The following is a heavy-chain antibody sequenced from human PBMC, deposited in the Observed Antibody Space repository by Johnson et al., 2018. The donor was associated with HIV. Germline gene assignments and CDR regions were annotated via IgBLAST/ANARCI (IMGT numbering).Heavy chain of an antibody. J-gene: IGHJ3*02. V-gene: IGHV3-53*01. D-gene: IGHD6-6*01. CDR1: GFTVSSNY. CDR3: ARTLGRHDDAFDI. Sequence: MQLVESGGGLIQPGGSLRLSCAASGFTVSSNYMSWVRQAPGKGLEWVSVIYSGGSTYYADSVKGRFTISRDNSKNTLYLQMNSLRAEDTAVYYCARTLGRHDDAFDIWGQGTMVTVSS. CDR2: IYSGGST.